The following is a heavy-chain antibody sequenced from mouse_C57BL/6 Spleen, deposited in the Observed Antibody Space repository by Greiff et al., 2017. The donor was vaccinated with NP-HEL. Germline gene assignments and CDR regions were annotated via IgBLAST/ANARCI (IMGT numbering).Heavy chain of an antibody. D-gene: IGHD1-1*01. J-gene: IGHJ1*03. V-gene: IGHV2-9-1*01. CDR3: ARNSLYGSSFHWYFDV. CDR2: IWTGGGT. Sequence: VKLMESGPGLVAPSQRLSITCTVSGFSLTSYAISWVRQPPGKGLEWLGVIWTGGGTNYNSALKSRLSISKDNSKSQVFLKMNSLQTDDTARYYCARNSLYGSSFHWYFDVWGTGTTVTVSS. CDR1: GFSLTSYA.